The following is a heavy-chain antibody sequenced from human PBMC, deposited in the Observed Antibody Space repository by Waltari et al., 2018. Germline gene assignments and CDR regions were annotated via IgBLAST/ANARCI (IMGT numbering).Heavy chain of an antibody. CDR2: IKQDGREK. D-gene: IGHD3-10*01. J-gene: IGHJ4*02. CDR1: GFTFSTSW. V-gene: IGHV3-7*01. Sequence: EVQLVESGGGLVQPGGSLKLSCAASGFTFSTSWMAWVRQAPGKGREGVANIKQDGREKKYVEAVKGRFTISRDNAKNSLYLQMNSLRVEDTAIYYCAKDTGGSLDYWGQGTLVTVSS. CDR3: AKDTGGSLDY.